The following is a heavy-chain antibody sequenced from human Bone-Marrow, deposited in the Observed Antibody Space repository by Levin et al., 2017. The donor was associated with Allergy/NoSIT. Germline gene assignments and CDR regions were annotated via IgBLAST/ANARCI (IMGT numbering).Heavy chain of an antibody. Sequence: GGSLRLSCAASGFTFSSYAMHWVRQAPGKGLEWVAVISYDGSNKYYADSVKGRFTISRDNSKNTLYLQMNSLRAEDTAVYFAAGSYYYYGMDVWGQGTTVTVSS. J-gene: IGHJ6*02. D-gene: IGHD1-26*01. CDR3: AGSYYYYGMDV. CDR2: ISYDGSNK. V-gene: IGHV3-30-3*01. CDR1: GFTFSSYA.